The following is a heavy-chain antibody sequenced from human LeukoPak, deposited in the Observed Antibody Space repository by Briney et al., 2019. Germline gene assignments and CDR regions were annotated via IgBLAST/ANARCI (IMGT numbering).Heavy chain of an antibody. Sequence: GGSLRLSCAASGFTFSNYEMNWVRQAPGKGLEWVSYISGSGTTIYYADSVKGRFTISRDNAKNSLYLQMNSLRAEDTAVYYCVTDRPGVMDFDFWGQGTLVTVSS. CDR2: ISGSGTTI. V-gene: IGHV3-48*03. CDR1: GFTFSNYE. D-gene: IGHD2-2*03. J-gene: IGHJ4*02. CDR3: VTDRPGVMDFDF.